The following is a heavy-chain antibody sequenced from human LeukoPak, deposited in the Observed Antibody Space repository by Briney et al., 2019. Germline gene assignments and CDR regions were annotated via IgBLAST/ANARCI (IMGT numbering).Heavy chain of an antibody. J-gene: IGHJ4*02. V-gene: IGHV3-74*01. CDR2: INSDGIST. Sequence: GGSLRLSCAASGFTFSSYWMHWVRQGPGKGLVWVSRINSDGISTTYADSVKGRFTISRDNAKNSLYPQMNSLRAEDTAVYYCARDGKGRNRIGYYFDYWGQGTLVTVSS. CDR3: ARDGKGRNRIGYYFDY. CDR1: GFTFSSYW. D-gene: IGHD3-16*01.